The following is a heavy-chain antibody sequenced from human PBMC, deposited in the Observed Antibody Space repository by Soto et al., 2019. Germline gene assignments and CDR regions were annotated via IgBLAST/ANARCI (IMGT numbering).Heavy chain of an antibody. V-gene: IGHV1-18*01. Sequence: QVQLVQSGAEVKKPGASVKVSCKASGYSFTSYGISWVRQAPGQGLECMAWISAYNGNRKYAQKFQGRVTMTTDTSTSTAYMELRSLRSDDTDVYYCARDLGGFPDYWGQGTLVTVSS. CDR2: ISAYNGNR. J-gene: IGHJ4*02. CDR1: GYSFTSYG. CDR3: ARDLGGFPDY. D-gene: IGHD5-12*01.